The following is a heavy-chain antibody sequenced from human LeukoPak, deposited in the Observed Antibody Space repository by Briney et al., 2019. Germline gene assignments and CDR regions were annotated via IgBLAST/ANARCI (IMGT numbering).Heavy chain of an antibody. CDR2: INAGNGNT. D-gene: IGHD3-3*01. CDR3: ATNYDFWSGYYYFDY. V-gene: IGHV1-3*01. CDR1: GYTFTSYA. Sequence: ASVKVSCKASGYTFTSYAMHWVRQAPGQRLEWMGWINAGNGNTKYSQKFQGRVTMTEDTSTDTAYMELSSLRSEDTAVYYCATNYDFWSGYYYFDYWGQGTLVTVSS. J-gene: IGHJ4*02.